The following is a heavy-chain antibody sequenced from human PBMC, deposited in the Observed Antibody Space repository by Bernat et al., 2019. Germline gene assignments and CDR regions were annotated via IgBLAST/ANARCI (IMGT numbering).Heavy chain of an antibody. J-gene: IGHJ4*02. Sequence: EVQLVQSGAEVKKPGESLKISCKGSGYSFTSYWIAWVRQMPGKGLEWMGVIYPDDSDTRYSPSFKGQVTISADNSISSAYLQWSSLKASDTAMYYCVRGHAGVSYPHYFNCWGRGTLVTVSS. CDR3: VRGHAGVSYPHYFNC. D-gene: IGHD2-8*01. V-gene: IGHV5-51*01. CDR1: GYSFTSYW. CDR2: IYPDDSDT.